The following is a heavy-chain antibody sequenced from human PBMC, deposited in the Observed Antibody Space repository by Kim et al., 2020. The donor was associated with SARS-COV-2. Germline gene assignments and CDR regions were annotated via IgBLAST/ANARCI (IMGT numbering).Heavy chain of an antibody. J-gene: IGHJ4*02. D-gene: IGHD6-6*01. CDR3: ARRSDSSPPDY. CDR2: IYYSGST. CDR1: GGSISSSSYY. Sequence: SETLSLTCTVSGGSISSSSYYWGWIRQPPGKGLEWIGSIYYSGSTYYNPSLKSRVTISVDTSKNQFSLKLSSVTAADTAVYYCARRSDSSPPDYWGQGTLVTVSS. V-gene: IGHV4-39*01.